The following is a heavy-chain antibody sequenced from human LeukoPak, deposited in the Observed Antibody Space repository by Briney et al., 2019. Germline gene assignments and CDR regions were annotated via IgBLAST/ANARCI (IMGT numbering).Heavy chain of an antibody. V-gene: IGHV4-59*01. D-gene: IGHD3-22*01. CDR1: GGSISRYY. CDR2: IYYSGST. Sequence: PSETLSLTCTVSGGSISRYYWSWIRQPPGKGLEWIGYIYYSGSTNYNPSLKSRVTISVYTSKNQFSLKLSSVTAADTAVYYCARLKYYYDSSGYRAEYFQHWGQGTLVTVSS. J-gene: IGHJ1*01. CDR3: ARLKYYYDSSGYRAEYFQH.